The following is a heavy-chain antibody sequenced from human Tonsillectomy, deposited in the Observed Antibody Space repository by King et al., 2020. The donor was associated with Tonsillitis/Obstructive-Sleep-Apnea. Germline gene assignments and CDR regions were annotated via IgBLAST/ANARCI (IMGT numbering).Heavy chain of an antibody. V-gene: IGHV5-51*01. CDR2: IYPCDSDT. CDR3: ARTHDNLNWFDP. CDR1: GYSFTSYW. Sequence: LQLVQSGAEVKKPGESLKISCKGSGYSFTSYWIDWVRQMPWKCLELIGIIYPCDSDTRYSPSFQGPVTISAEKSISTAYLQWSSLKASDTAMYYCARTHDNLNWFDPWGQGTLVTVSS. J-gene: IGHJ5*02. D-gene: IGHD1-1*01.